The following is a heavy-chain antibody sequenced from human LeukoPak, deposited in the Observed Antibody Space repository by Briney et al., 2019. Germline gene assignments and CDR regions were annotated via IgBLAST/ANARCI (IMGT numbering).Heavy chain of an antibody. CDR2: IGTAGDT. Sequence: GGSLRLPCAASGFTFSSYDMHWVRQATGKGLEWVSAIGTAGDTYYPGSVKGRFTISRENAQNSLYLQMNSLRAGDTAVYYCARGYCSGGSCLYYFDYWGQGTLVTVSS. V-gene: IGHV3-13*01. CDR1: GFTFSSYD. CDR3: ARGYCSGGSCLYYFDY. J-gene: IGHJ4*02. D-gene: IGHD2-15*01.